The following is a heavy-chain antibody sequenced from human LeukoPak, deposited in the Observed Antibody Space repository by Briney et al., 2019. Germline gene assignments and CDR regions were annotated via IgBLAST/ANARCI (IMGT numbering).Heavy chain of an antibody. Sequence: GGSLRLSCAASGFTFSSYWMNWVRQAPGKGLVWVSRIASDGSSTTYADSVKGRFSISRDNAKNTLYLQMNSLRVEDTAVYYCAKKGNSGSPRPLDYWGQGTLVIVSS. J-gene: IGHJ4*02. CDR2: IASDGSST. CDR3: AKKGNSGSPRPLDY. CDR1: GFTFSSYW. V-gene: IGHV3-74*01. D-gene: IGHD5-12*01.